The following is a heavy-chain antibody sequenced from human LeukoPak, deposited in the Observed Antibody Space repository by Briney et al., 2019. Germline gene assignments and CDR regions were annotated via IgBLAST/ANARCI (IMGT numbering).Heavy chain of an antibody. CDR1: GGSISSSSYY. CDR3: ARDLRYCTNTNCFSKASRLGY. CDR2: IYYSGST. J-gene: IGHJ4*02. V-gene: IGHV4-31*03. D-gene: IGHD2-2*01. Sequence: SETLSLTCTVSGGSISSSSYYWSWIRQHPGEGLEWIGYIYYSGSTYYNPSLKSRVTISVDTSKNQFSLKLSSVTAADTAVYYCARDLRYCTNTNCFSKASRLGYWGQGTLVTVSS.